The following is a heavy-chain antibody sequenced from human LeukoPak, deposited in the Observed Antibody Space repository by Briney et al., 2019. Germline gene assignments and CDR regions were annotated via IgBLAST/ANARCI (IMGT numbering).Heavy chain of an antibody. V-gene: IGHV4-61*02. CDR1: GGSISSGSYY. CDR3: AVNHGYFDY. CDR2: IYTSGST. J-gene: IGHJ4*02. D-gene: IGHD1-14*01. Sequence: PSQTLSLTCTVSGGSISSGSYYWSWIRQPAGKGLEWIGRIYTSGSTNYNPSLKSRVTISVDTSKNQFSLKLSSVTAADTAVYYCAVNHGYFDYWGQGTLVTVSS.